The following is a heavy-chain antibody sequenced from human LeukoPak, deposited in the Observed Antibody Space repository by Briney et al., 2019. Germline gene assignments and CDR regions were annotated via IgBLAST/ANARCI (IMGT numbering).Heavy chain of an antibody. CDR3: AKDMVEYYYDSSGYYGY. Sequence: GGSLRLSCAASGFTFDDYAINWFRQAPGKGLEWVSLFSGDGGSTYYADSVKGRFTISRDNSKNSLYLQMNSLRTEDTALYYCAKDMVEYYYDSSGYYGYWGQGTLVTVSS. V-gene: IGHV3-43*02. D-gene: IGHD3-22*01. CDR2: FSGDGGST. J-gene: IGHJ4*02. CDR1: GFTFDDYA.